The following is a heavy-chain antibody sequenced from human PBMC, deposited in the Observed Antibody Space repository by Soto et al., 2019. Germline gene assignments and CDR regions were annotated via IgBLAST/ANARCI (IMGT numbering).Heavy chain of an antibody. CDR3: AREYYYASSGLKQH. CDR1: GASINTGGYY. V-gene: IGHV4-31*03. J-gene: IGHJ4*02. Sequence: QVQLQQSGPGLVKPSQTLSLTCTVSGASINTGGYYWTWIRQYPGQGLEWIGYVYYNGNTFYNPSLESRVVLSIDTSKNQFSLTVNSVTAADTAVYYCAREYYYASSGLKQHWGQGTLVTVSS. CDR2: VYYNGNT. D-gene: IGHD3-22*01.